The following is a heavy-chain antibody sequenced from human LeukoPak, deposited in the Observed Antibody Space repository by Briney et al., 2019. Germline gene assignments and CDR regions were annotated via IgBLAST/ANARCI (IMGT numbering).Heavy chain of an antibody. J-gene: IGHJ4*02. Sequence: HPGGSLRLSCAASGFTFSSYAMSWVRQAPGKGLEWVSAISGSGGSTYYADSVKGRITLSRANSKNTLYLQMNRLRAEDTAVYYCAKNYGDGGDDYLDYWGQGTPVTVSS. CDR2: ISGSGGST. CDR1: GFTFSSYA. CDR3: AKNYGDGGDDYLDY. D-gene: IGHD5-12*01. V-gene: IGHV3-23*01.